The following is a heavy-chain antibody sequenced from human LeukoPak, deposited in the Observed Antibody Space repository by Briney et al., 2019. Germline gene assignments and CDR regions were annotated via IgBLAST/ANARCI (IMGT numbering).Heavy chain of an antibody. CDR3: ARESANRTRSLDY. J-gene: IGHJ4*02. D-gene: IGHD2-2*01. CDR1: GGSISSGGYY. Sequence: SETLSLTCTVSGGSISSGGYYWSWIRQHPGKGLEWIGYIYYSGSTYYNPSLKSRVTISVDTSKNQFSLKLSSVTAADTAVYYCARESANRTRSLDYWGQGTLVTVSS. V-gene: IGHV4-31*03. CDR2: IYYSGST.